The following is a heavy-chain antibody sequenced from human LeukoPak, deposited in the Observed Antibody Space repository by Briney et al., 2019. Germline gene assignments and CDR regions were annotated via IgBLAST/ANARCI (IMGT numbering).Heavy chain of an antibody. J-gene: IGHJ4*02. Sequence: PGGSLKLSCAASGFTFSGCDMHWVRQAPGKGLEWVGRITTKANNYATAYAASLKCRFTMSRDDSTNTAYLQLNSLRTEDTALYYCTTYNSGRYWGQGTLVTVSS. V-gene: IGHV3-73*01. CDR1: GFTFSGCD. D-gene: IGHD6-19*01. CDR3: TTYNSGRY. CDR2: ITTKANNYAT.